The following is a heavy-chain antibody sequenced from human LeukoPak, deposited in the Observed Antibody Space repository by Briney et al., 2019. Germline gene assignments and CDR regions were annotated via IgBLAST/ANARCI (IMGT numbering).Heavy chain of an antibody. D-gene: IGHD3-3*01. CDR1: GYTFTGYY. CDR3: AKVTDPVFRYDFWRGSGDY. V-gene: IGHV1-2*02. Sequence: ASVKVSCKASGYTFTGYYMHWVRQAPGQGLEWMGWINPNSGGTNYAQKFQGRVTMTRDTSISTAYMELSRLRSDDTAVYYCAKVTDPVFRYDFWRGSGDYWGQGTLVTVSS. CDR2: INPNSGGT. J-gene: IGHJ4*02.